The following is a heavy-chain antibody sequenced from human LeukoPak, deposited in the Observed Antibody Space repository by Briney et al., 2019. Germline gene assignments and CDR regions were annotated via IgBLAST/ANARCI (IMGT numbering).Heavy chain of an antibody. Sequence: PGGSLRLSCAASGFTFSSYEMNWVRQAPGKGLEWVSYISGSGSNIYYADSVKGRFTISRDNSKNTLFLQMNSLRAEDTAVYYCARMVGPPNWGSASDYWGQGTLVTVSS. J-gene: IGHJ4*02. CDR1: GFTFSSYE. D-gene: IGHD7-27*01. V-gene: IGHV3-48*03. CDR2: ISGSGSNI. CDR3: ARMVGPPNWGSASDY.